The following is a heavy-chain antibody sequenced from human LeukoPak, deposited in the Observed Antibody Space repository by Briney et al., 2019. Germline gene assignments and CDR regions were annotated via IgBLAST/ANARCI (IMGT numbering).Heavy chain of an antibody. V-gene: IGHV4-39*01. Sequence: SETLSLTCTASGGSIRSSSYYWGWIRQPPGKGPEWIGSTYYSGSTYYNASLKSRGTISVDTYKNQFSLKLNSVTAGDTAGYFCARRVVALAGTSYCYYWGQGALVTVSS. CDR1: GGSIRSSSYY. CDR2: TYYSGST. J-gene: IGHJ4*02. D-gene: IGHD6-19*01. CDR3: ARRVVALAGTSYCYY.